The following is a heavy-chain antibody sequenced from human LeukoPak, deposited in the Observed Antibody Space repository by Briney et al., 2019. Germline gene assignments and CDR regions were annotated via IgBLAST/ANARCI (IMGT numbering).Heavy chain of an antibody. CDR2: ISGSGGST. V-gene: IGHV3-23*01. CDR3: ARGQVRDGYNYLLADY. J-gene: IGHJ4*02. Sequence: GGSLRLSCAASGFTFSSYAMSWVRQAPGKGLEWVSAISGSGGSTYYADSVKGRFTISRDNSKNTLYLQMNSLRAEDTAVYYCARGQVRDGYNYLLADYWGQGTLVTVSS. CDR1: GFTFSSYA. D-gene: IGHD5-24*01.